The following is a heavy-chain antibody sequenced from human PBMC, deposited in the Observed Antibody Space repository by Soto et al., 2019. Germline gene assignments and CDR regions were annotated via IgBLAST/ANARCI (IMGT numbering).Heavy chain of an antibody. Sequence: EVPLLESGGGLVQPGGSLRLSCAAYGFTFISYAMSWVRQAPGKGLEWVAAISGSGVSTYYADSVKGRFTISRDNSKNTLYLQMNSLRAEDTDVYYGAYRSTPFDYLGAGTLGTV. CDR2: ISGSGVST. CDR1: GFTFISYA. D-gene: IGHD6-13*01. V-gene: IGHV3-23*01. J-gene: IGHJ4*02. CDR3: AYRSTPFDY.